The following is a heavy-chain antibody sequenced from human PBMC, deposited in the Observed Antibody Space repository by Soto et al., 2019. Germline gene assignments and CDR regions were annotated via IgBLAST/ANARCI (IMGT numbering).Heavy chain of an antibody. J-gene: IGHJ6*02. Sequence: SQTLSLTCAISGDSVSSTGVAWNWIRQSPSRGLEWLGRTFYRSKWYNDYAVSVKSRITINPDTSKNQFSLHLNSVTPEDTAVYYCARWDHDYGYLDVWGLGTTVTVSS. D-gene: IGHD4-17*01. CDR3: ARWDHDYGYLDV. V-gene: IGHV6-1*01. CDR2: TFYRSKWYN. CDR1: GDSVSSTGVA.